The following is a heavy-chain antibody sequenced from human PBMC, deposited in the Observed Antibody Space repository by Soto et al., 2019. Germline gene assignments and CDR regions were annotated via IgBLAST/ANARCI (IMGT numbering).Heavy chain of an antibody. Sequence: SVKVSCKASGGTFSSYTISWVRQAPGQGLEWMGRIIPILGMANYAQKFQGRVTITADKSTSTAYMELNSLRSEDTAVYYCAGPSPFDPWGQGTLVTVSS. CDR3: AGPSPFDP. CDR2: IIPILGMA. J-gene: IGHJ5*02. V-gene: IGHV1-69*02. CDR1: GGTFSSYT.